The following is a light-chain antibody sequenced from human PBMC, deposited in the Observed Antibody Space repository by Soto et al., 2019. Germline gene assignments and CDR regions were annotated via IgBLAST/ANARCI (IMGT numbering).Light chain of an antibody. J-gene: IGLJ1*01. CDR1: SSNIGRNT. V-gene: IGLV1-44*01. Sequence: QSVLTQPPSASGTPGQRVTISCSGSSSNIGRNTVNWYQQLPGTAPKLLIYSSNQRPLGVPDRFSGSKSGTSASLAISGLQSEDEADYYCAAWDDSLNGHVFGTGTKLTVL. CDR2: SSN. CDR3: AAWDDSLNGHV.